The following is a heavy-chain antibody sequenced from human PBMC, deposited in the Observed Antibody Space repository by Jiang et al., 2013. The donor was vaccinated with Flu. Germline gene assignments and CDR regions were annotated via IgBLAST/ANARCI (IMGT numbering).Heavy chain of an antibody. CDR2: IIPIFGTA. Sequence: TFSSYAISWVRQAPGQGLEWMGGIIPIFGTANYAQKFQGRVTITADESTSTAYMELSSLRSEDTAVYYCARERAPPTKRYFEWLLGSNWFDPWGQGTLVTVSS. CDR1: TFSSYA. D-gene: IGHD3-9*01. V-gene: IGHV1-69*01. CDR3: ARERAPPTKRYFEWLLGSNWFDP. J-gene: IGHJ5*02.